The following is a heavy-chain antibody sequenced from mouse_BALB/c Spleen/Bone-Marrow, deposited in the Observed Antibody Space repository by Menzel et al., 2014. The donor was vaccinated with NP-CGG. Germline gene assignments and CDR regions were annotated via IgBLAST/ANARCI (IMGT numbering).Heavy chain of an antibody. CDR2: IRNKAYGYTT. Sequence: EVKVEESGGGLVQPGGSLILSCTTSGFTFTDYYMSWVRRPPGKALEWLAFIRNKAYGYTTEYSASVRGRFTISRDNSQSILYLQMNTLRAEDSATYYCARFPMDYWGQGTSVTVSS. V-gene: IGHV7-3*02. CDR1: GFTFTDYY. CDR3: ARFPMDY. J-gene: IGHJ4*01.